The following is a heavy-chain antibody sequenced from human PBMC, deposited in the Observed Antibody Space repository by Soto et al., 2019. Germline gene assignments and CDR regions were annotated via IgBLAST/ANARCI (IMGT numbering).Heavy chain of an antibody. J-gene: IGHJ5*02. Sequence: GGSLRVPCEASGFTFGSYAMSWVRQGPGKGLEWVSAISGSGGSTYYADSVKGRFTISRDNSKNTLYLQMNSLRAEDTAVYYCAKAGITIFGVAAMNWFDPWGQGTLVTVSS. CDR1: GFTFGSYA. CDR2: ISGSGGST. CDR3: AKAGITIFGVAAMNWFDP. D-gene: IGHD3-3*01. V-gene: IGHV3-23*01.